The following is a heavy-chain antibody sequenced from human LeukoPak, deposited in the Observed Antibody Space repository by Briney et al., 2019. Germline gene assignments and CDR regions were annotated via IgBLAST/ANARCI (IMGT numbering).Heavy chain of an antibody. J-gene: IGHJ5*02. D-gene: IGHD3-10*01. V-gene: IGHV4-59*01. Sequence: SETLSLTCTVSVSITTYYWSWIRQSPGKGLEWIGNIYHSGRTNYNPSLKSRVTISIDTSKNQFSLQLTSVTAADTAVYYCAKLHRGMEQPWGQGILVTVSS. CDR2: IYHSGRT. CDR3: AKLHRGMEQP. CDR1: VSITTYY.